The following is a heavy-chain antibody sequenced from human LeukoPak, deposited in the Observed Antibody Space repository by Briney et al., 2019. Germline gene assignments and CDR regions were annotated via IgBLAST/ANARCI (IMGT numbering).Heavy chain of an antibody. CDR2: IIPIFGTA. D-gene: IGHD3-9*01. V-gene: IGHV1-69*05. CDR1: GGTFSSYA. CDR3: ARDPIDDILTGYFPSEGFDY. Sequence: ASVKVSCKASGGTFSSYAISWVRQAPGRGLEWMGRIIPIFGTANYAQKFQGRVTITTDESTSTAYMELSSLRSEDTTVYYCARDPIDDILTGYFPSEGFDYWGQGTLVTVSS. J-gene: IGHJ4*02.